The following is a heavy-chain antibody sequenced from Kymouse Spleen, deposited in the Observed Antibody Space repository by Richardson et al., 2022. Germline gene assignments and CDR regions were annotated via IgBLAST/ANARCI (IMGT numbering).Heavy chain of an antibody. V-gene: IGHV3-15*01. CDR3: TTDNVLLWFGEGGY. CDR2: IKSKTDGGTT. CDR1: GFTFSNAW. D-gene: IGHD3-10*01. J-gene: IGHJ4*02. Sequence: EVQLVESGGGLVKPGGSLRLSCAASGFTFSNAWMSWVRQAPGKGLEWVGRIKSKTDGGTTDYAAPVKGRFTISRDDSKNTLYLQMNSLKTEDTAVYYCTTDNVLLWFGEGGYWGQGTLVTVSS.